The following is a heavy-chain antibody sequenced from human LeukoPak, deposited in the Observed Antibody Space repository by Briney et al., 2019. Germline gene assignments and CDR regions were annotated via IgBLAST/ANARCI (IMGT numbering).Heavy chain of an antibody. V-gene: IGHV1-69*13. CDR3: ARSHIYCSSTSCQTWDYYYYGMDV. D-gene: IGHD2-2*01. CDR1: GYTFTGYY. CDR2: IIPIFGTA. J-gene: IGHJ6*02. Sequence: SVKVSCKASGYTFTGYYMHWVRQAPGQGLEWMGGIIPIFGTANYAQKFQGRVTITADESTSTAYMELSSLRSEDTAVYYCARSHIYCSSTSCQTWDYYYYGMDVWGQGTTVTVSS.